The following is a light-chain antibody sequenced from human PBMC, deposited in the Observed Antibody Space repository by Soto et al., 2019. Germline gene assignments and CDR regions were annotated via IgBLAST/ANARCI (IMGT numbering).Light chain of an antibody. V-gene: IGLV2-23*02. CDR3: CSHAGSHVI. CDR1: TSDVGTYKF. J-gene: IGLJ2*01. CDR2: EVS. Sequence: QSALTQPASVSGSPGQSITISCTGTTSDVGTYKFVSWYQQHPGIAPKLMIYEVSERPSGVSNRFSGSKSGNTASLPISGLQAEDEADYYCCSHAGSHVIFGGGTKVTVL.